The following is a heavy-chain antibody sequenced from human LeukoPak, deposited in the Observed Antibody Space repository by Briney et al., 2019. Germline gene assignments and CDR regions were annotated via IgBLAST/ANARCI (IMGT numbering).Heavy chain of an antibody. V-gene: IGHV4-34*01. J-gene: IGHJ4*02. D-gene: IGHD3-10*01. CDR2: INHSGTT. CDR3: ARVLDYYGSGTRDFDY. CDR1: GGSFSGYY. Sequence: PSETLSLTCAVYGGSFSGYYWTWIRQPPGKGLEWIGEINHSGTTSYNPSLKSRVTMSADTSKNQFSLELRSVTAADTAVYYCARVLDYYGSGTRDFDYWGQGTLVTVSS.